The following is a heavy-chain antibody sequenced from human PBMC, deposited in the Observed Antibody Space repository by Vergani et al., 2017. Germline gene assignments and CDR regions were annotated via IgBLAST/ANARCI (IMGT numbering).Heavy chain of an antibody. CDR1: GFTFSHFS. J-gene: IGHJ3*01. V-gene: IGHV3-21*01. CDR3: VGDVRVSRT. Sequence: EVQMVESGGGLVKPGGCLRFSCVASGFTFSHFSMNWVRQAPGKGLEWASSISGNNADVFYADSVKGRFTISRDNAKNSQYLDMSSLRAEDTAVYYCVGDVRVSRTWGQGTLVAVSS. CDR2: ISGNNADV.